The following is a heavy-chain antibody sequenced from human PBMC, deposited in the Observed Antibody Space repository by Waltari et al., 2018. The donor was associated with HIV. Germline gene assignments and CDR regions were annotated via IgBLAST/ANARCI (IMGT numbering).Heavy chain of an antibody. CDR1: GGTFSSYA. Sequence: QVQLVQSGAEVKKPGSSVKVSCKASGGTFSSYAISWVRQAPGQGLEWMGGNIPIFGTANYAQKFQGGFTITADKSTSTAYLGRSSLGSEDTAVYYCALSGRGGLQPYYYYYGMDVWGQGTTVTVSS. V-gene: IGHV1-69*06. CDR2: NIPIFGTA. D-gene: IGHD3-10*01. CDR3: ALSGRGGLQPYYYYYGMDV. J-gene: IGHJ6*02.